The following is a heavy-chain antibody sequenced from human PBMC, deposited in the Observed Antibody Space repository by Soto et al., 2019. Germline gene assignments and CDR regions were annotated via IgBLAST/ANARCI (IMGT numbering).Heavy chain of an antibody. Sequence: SETLSLTCTVSGGSISSVDDFWTWLRQPPGKGLEWIGYIDYSGTTNYNPSLKGRVAMSVDTSRNQFSLHLVSVTATDTAVYYCARAPTRGHFDYWGQGALVTVSS. CDR3: ARAPTRGHFDY. J-gene: IGHJ4*02. CDR1: GGSISSVDDF. CDR2: IDYSGTT. D-gene: IGHD3-16*01. V-gene: IGHV4-61*08.